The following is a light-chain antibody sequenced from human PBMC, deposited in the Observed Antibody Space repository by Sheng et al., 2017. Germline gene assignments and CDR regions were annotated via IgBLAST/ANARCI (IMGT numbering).Light chain of an antibody. J-gene: IGKJ1*01. CDR2: SAS. CDR3: QQTYSFPRT. Sequence: DIHMTQSPSSVSASVGDRVTITCRASHDVSRRLAWYQQQPGKAPKPLIYSASSLHEGVPSRFSGRGSGTDFTLIISSLQPEDFATYYCQQTYSFPRTFGRGT. CDR1: HDVSRR. V-gene: IGKV1-12*01.